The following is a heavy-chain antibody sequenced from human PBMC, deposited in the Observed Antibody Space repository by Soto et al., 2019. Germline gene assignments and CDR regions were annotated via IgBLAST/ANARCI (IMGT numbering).Heavy chain of an antibody. J-gene: IGHJ4*02. CDR3: AREKGDGSGSYYGY. V-gene: IGHV1-18*01. CDR2: ISAYNGNT. Sequence: QVQLVQSGAAVKKPGASVKVSCKASGYTFTSYGISWVRQAPGQGLGWMGWISAYNGNTKYAQKLRGRVPMTADTSTSTAYMELRSLRSEDTAVYYCAREKGDGSGSYYGYCGQGTLVTVSS. D-gene: IGHD3-10*01. CDR1: GYTFTSYG.